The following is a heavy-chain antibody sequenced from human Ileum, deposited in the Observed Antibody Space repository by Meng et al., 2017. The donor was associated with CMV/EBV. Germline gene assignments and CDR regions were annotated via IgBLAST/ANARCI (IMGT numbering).Heavy chain of an antibody. V-gene: IGHV3-30*04. D-gene: IGHD2-15*01. J-gene: IGHJ6*02. CDR3: ARDIGYCRGGSCLGYYYYYGMDV. Sequence: GESLKISCVASGFTFNNHAMNWVRQAPEKGLEWVSIIGEDGINKQYDDSVKGRFTISRDNSKNTLYLQMNSLRAEDTAIYYCARDIGYCRGGSCLGYYYYYGMDVWGQGTTVTVSS. CDR2: IGEDGINK. CDR1: GFTFNNHA.